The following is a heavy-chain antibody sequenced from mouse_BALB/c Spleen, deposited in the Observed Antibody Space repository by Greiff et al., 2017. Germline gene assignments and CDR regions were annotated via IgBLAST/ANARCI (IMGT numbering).Heavy chain of an antibody. Sequence: LVKTGASVKISCKASGYSFTGYYMHWVKQSHGKSLEWIGYISCYNGATSYNQKFKGKATFTVDTSSSTAYMQFNSLTSEDSAVYYSARIYDYDGYLDVWGAGTTVTVSS. CDR1: GYSFTGYY. CDR2: ISCYNGAT. D-gene: IGHD2-4*01. V-gene: IGHV1S34*01. J-gene: IGHJ1*01. CDR3: ARIYDYDGYLDV.